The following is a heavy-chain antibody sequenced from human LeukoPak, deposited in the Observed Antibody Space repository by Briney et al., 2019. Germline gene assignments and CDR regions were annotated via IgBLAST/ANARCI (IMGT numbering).Heavy chain of an antibody. CDR1: GGTSSSYA. CDR3: ARGGPYCSSTSCYSAFDI. D-gene: IGHD2-2*02. Sequence: SVKVSYKASGGTSSSYAISWVRQAPGQGLEWMGRIIPILGIANYAQKFQGRVTITADKSTSTAYMELSSLRSEDTAVYYCARGGPYCSSTSCYSAFDIWGQGTMVTVSS. V-gene: IGHV1-69*04. CDR2: IIPILGIA. J-gene: IGHJ3*02.